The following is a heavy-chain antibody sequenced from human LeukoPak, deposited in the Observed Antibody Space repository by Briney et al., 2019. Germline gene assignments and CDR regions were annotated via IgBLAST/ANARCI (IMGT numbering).Heavy chain of an antibody. CDR3: ASKGSSTSCCPKDY. V-gene: IGHV4-38-2*01. Sequence: SETLSLTCAVSGYSISSGYYWGWIRQPPGKGLEWIGSIYHSGSTYYNPSLKSRVTMSVDTSKNQFSLKLSSVTAADTAVYYCASKGSSTSCCPKDYWGQGTLVTVSS. CDR2: IYHSGST. J-gene: IGHJ4*02. CDR1: GYSISSGYY. D-gene: IGHD2-2*01.